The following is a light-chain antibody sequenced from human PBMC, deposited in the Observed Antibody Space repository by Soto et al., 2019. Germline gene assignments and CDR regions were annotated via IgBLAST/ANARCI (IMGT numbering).Light chain of an antibody. Sequence: EIVLTQSPGTLSLSPGERGALSCRASQSVSSTYLAWYQQKPGQAPRLLIYGTSKRATGIPDRFSGSGSGTDFTLTISNLQPDDFATYYCQQYHKFWTFGQGTKVEIK. CDR2: GTS. V-gene: IGKV3-20*01. J-gene: IGKJ1*01. CDR3: QQYHKFWT. CDR1: QSVSSTY.